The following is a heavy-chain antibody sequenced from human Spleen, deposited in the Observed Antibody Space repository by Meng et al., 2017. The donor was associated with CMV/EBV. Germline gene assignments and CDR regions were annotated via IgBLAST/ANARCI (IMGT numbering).Heavy chain of an antibody. V-gene: IGHV4-39*07. CDR3: ARLHCGGDCYPPSL. Sequence: SETLSLTCTVSGGSISRSSFYWGWIRQPPGKGLEFIGNVFQSGYTYYNPSLKSRVSISVDTSKNQFSLKLTSVTAADTALYFCARLHCGGDCYPPSLWGRGTLVTVSS. J-gene: IGHJ2*01. CDR2: VFQSGYT. D-gene: IGHD2-21*01. CDR1: GGSISRSSFY.